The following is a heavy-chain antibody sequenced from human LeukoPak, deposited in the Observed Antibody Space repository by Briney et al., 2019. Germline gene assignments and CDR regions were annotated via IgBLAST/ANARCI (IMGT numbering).Heavy chain of an antibody. J-gene: IGHJ4*02. D-gene: IGHD6-6*01. CDR2: IYYSGST. CDR1: GGSISSYY. CDR3: ARRGEIAARPYDY. V-gene: IGHV4-59*12. Sequence: PSETLSLTCTVSGGSISSYYWSWIRQPPGKGLEWIGYIYYSGSTNYNPSLKSRVTISVDKSKNQFSLKLSSVTAADTAVYYCARRGEIAARPYDYCGQGNLLTVSS.